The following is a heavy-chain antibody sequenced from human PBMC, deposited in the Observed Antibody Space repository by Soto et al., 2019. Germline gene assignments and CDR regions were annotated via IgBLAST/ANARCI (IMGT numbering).Heavy chain of an antibody. J-gene: IGHJ6*02. CDR2: IYHSGST. Sequence: QVQLQESGPGLVKPSGTLSLTCAVSGGSISSSNWWSWVRQPPGKGLEWIGEIYHSGSTNYNPSLTSRVPISVDKSKNQFSLKLSSVTAAATAVYYCARDRGYDILTGYYNSYYYYGMDVWGQGATVTGSS. CDR1: GGSISSSNW. D-gene: IGHD3-9*01. CDR3: ARDRGYDILTGYYNSYYYYGMDV. V-gene: IGHV4-4*02.